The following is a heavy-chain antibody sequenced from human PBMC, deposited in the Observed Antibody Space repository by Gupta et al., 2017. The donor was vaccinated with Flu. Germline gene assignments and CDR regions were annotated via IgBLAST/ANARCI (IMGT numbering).Heavy chain of an antibody. CDR2: ISSSSGTI. Sequence: EVQLVESGGGLVQPGGSLRLSCTVSGFSFSSDSMNWVRQAPGKGLEWVSQISSSSGTIFDVVFVKGRFIISRDNAKNSLYVQIKTLSAEATAVYYCARVRWESWNGSTDYWGQGSLGTVS. V-gene: IGHV3-48*01. CDR3: ARVRWESWNGSTDY. J-gene: IGHJ4*02. CDR1: GFSFSSDS. D-gene: IGHD3-3*01.